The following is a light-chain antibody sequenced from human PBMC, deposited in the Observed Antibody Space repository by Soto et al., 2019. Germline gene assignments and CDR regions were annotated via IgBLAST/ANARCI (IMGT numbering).Light chain of an antibody. CDR1: SFNIGRNS. CDR3: AAWDDRLNGYV. J-gene: IGLJ1*01. CDR2: NSY. V-gene: IGLV1-44*01. Sequence: QSVLTQSPSASGTPGQRVTISCSGGSFNIGRNSVSWYQQVPRTAPKLVIYNSYQRPSGVPDRFSGSKSGTSASLAISGLQSTDEADYYCAAWDDRLNGYVFGPGTKLTVL.